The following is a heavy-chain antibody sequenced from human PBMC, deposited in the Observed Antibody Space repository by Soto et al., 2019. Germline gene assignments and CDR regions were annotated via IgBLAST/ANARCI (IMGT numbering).Heavy chain of an antibody. V-gene: IGHV3-48*02. D-gene: IGHD1-26*01. CDR2: MSITDAI. CDR1: GFTFSTYN. J-gene: IGHJ4*02. CDR3: VRDSAWAFDL. Sequence: QPGGSLRLSCAASGFTFSTYNMNWVRQAPGKGLEWVSYMSITDAIFYADSVRGRFTISRDNAKNLLDLQMNSLREEDTAVYYCVRDSAWAFDLWGQGTLVTVSS.